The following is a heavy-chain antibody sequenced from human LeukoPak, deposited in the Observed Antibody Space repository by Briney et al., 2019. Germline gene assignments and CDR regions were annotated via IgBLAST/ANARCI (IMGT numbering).Heavy chain of an antibody. V-gene: IGHV4-59*08. Sequence: SETLSLTCTVADDSISRFYWSWIRQPPGKGLEWIGSVYYTGSSEYNPSLKSRVTISVDTSKNEVSLKLSSVTAADTAVYYCARRVWSSSSGFDDWGQGTLVTVSS. J-gene: IGHJ4*02. CDR3: ARRVWSSSSGFDD. D-gene: IGHD6-6*01. CDR1: DDSISRFY. CDR2: VYYTGSS.